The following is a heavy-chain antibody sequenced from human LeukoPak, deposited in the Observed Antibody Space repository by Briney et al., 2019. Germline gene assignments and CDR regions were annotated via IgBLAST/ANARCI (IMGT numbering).Heavy chain of an antibody. CDR3: ARDGDSGSLPDY. D-gene: IGHD1-26*01. V-gene: IGHV3-21*01. CDR1: GFTFSSYS. J-gene: IGHJ4*02. Sequence: GGSLRLSCAASGFTFSSYSMNWVRQAPGKGLEWVSSISSGSSYIYYADSVKGRFTISRDNAKNSLYLQVNSLRAEDTAVYYCARDGDSGSLPDYWGQGTLVTVSS. CDR2: ISSGSSYI.